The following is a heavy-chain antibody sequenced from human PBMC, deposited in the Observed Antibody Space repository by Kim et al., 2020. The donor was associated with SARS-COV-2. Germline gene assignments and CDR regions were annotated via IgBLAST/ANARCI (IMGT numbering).Heavy chain of an antibody. Sequence: SETLSLTCSVSGGSVSSSSNSWAWIRQPPGKGLHWIGSIYPSGNTYYSPSLKTRVTISVDTSKNQVSLKLTSVTAADTAMYFCARHPGTASLDRWGRGTLVTVSS. V-gene: IGHV4-39*01. D-gene: IGHD3-10*01. CDR1: GGSVSSSSNS. CDR2: IYPSGNT. J-gene: IGHJ5*02. CDR3: ARHPGTASLDR.